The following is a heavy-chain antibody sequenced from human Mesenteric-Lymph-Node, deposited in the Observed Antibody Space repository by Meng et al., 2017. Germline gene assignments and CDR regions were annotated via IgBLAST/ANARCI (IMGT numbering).Heavy chain of an antibody. V-gene: IGHV3-11*04. J-gene: IGHJ3*02. D-gene: IGHD2-21*02. CDR3: ASDCGGDCAYAFDI. CDR1: GFTFSDYY. Sequence: GESLKISCAASGFTFSDYYMSWIRQAPGKGLEWVSYISSSGSTIYYADSVKGRFTISRDNAKNSLYLQMNSLRAEDTAVYYCASDCGGDCAYAFDIWGQGTMVTVSS. CDR2: ISSSGSTI.